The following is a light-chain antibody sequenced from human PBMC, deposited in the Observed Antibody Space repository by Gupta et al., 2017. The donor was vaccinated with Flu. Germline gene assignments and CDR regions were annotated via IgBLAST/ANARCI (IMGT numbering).Light chain of an antibody. V-gene: IGLV1-44*01. CDR1: SDSGDNT. J-gene: IGLJ3*02. CDR3: ATWYDSLNGRRV. Sequence: SDSGDNTFNWYRELPRAALKFPIYKNNPRPSGAPGRYSGSKSGTSACLAISGLQSKNESDYYCATWYDSLNGRRVFGAGTKLTVL. CDR2: KNN.